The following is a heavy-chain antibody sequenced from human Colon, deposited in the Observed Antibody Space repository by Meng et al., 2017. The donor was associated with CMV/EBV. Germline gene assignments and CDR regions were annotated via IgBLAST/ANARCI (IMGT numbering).Heavy chain of an antibody. CDR3: ARGMSSRGSSRIYFYYYGMDV. V-gene: IGHV3-43*01. CDR2: INWDGKTT. D-gene: IGHD3-10*01. CDR1: GFTFSDYT. Sequence: GSLRLSCAASGFTFSDYTMHWVRQAPGKGLEWVALINWDGKTTFYADSVKGRFAISRDNSKDSLYLQMYGLRGEDTALYYCARGMSSRGSSRIYFYYYGMDVWGQGTLVTVSS. J-gene: IGHJ6*02.